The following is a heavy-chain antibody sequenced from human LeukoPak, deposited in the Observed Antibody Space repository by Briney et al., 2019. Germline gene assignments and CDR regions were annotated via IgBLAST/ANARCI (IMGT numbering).Heavy chain of an antibody. CDR3: AREWHSSSSRVEYYYYMDV. CDR2: ISGGSSTI. CDR1: GFTFSSYS. D-gene: IGHD6-6*01. Sequence: GGSLRLSCAASGFTFSSYSMNWVRQAPGKGLEWVSDISGGSSTIYYADSVKGRFTSSRDNAKNSLYLQMNSLRAEEPTAYYWAREWHSSSSRVEYYYYMDVWGKGTTVTVSS. J-gene: IGHJ6*03. V-gene: IGHV3-48*04.